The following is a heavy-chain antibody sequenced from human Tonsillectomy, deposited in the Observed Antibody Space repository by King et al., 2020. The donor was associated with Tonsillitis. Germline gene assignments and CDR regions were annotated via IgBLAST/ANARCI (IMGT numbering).Heavy chain of an antibody. CDR3: AKDDRYGDYYYYHCYMDV. CDR2: ISGDGIIT. CDR1: GFAFNDFA. J-gene: IGHJ6*03. D-gene: IGHD4-17*01. Sequence: QLVQSGGGVVQTGGSLRLSCAASGFAFNDFAMHWVRQAPGKGLEWVSFISGDGIITYYADSVKGRFTISRDNSRNSLYLQMNGLRTEDTAFYYCAKDDRYGDYYYYHCYMDVWGKGTTVTVSS. V-gene: IGHV3-43*02.